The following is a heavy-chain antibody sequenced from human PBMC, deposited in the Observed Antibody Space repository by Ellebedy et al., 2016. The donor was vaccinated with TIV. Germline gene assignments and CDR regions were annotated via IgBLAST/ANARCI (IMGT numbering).Heavy chain of an antibody. CDR2: IDPSDSYT. J-gene: IGHJ6*02. V-gene: IGHV5-10-1*01. Sequence: KVSXXGSGYSFTSYWISWVRQMPGKGLEWMGRIDPSDSYTNYSPSFQGHVTISADKSISTAYLQWSSLKASDTAMYYCARTPIAARQIYYYYGMDVWGQGTTVTVSS. CDR3: ARTPIAARQIYYYYGMDV. CDR1: GYSFTSYW. D-gene: IGHD6-6*01.